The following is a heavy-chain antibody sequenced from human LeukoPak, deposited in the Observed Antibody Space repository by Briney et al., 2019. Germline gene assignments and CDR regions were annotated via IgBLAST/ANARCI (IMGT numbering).Heavy chain of an antibody. J-gene: IGHJ6*03. V-gene: IGHV4-38-2*02. CDR2: VYQTGLT. CDR3: ARSSECHLCDFYYLDV. D-gene: IGHD1-26*01. Sequence: SETLSLICSVSGSSITSGFFWGWVRQPPGKGLEWIGSVYQTGLTYYKPSPKSRAAISLDPSKSHFFLELTSVTAADTAVYYCARSSECHLCDFYYLDVWGKGTTVTVSS. CDR1: GSSITSGFF.